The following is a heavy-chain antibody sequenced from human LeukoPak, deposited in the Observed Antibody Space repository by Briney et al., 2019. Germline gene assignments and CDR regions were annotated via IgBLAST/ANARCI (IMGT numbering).Heavy chain of an antibody. CDR2: INPRYGST. D-gene: IGHD5-24*01. Sequence: ASVKVSCKASGYTFSNYHIHWVRHAPGQGIEWMGIINPRYGSTTYAQNFQGRVTMTRDMSTSTVYMELSSLRSEDTAVYYCARAQARDGSTGYYFDYWGQGTLLTVSS. CDR1: GYTFSNYH. J-gene: IGHJ4*02. CDR3: ARAQARDGSTGYYFDY. V-gene: IGHV1-46*01.